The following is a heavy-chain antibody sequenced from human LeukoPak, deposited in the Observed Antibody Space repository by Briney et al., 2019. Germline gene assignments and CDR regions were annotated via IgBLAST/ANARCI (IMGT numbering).Heavy chain of an antibody. V-gene: IGHV3-7*01. CDR2: IKPDGSAQ. Sequence: GGSLRLSCATSGFTFSSNWMSWVRHVPERGLDWVANIKPDGSAQYYAASVKGRFTVSRDNAKNSLYLQMNSLRVEDTAVYYCARANNSSWHNWGQETLVTVSS. J-gene: IGHJ4*02. CDR1: GFTFSSNW. CDR3: ARANNSSWHN. D-gene: IGHD6-13*01.